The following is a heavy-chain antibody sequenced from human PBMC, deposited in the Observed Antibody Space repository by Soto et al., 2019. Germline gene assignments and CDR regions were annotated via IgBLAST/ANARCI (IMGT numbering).Heavy chain of an antibody. CDR3: ATVSLTMVAVPFGVS. D-gene: IGHD3-10*01. CDR1: GYTFTSYG. J-gene: IGHJ5*02. Sequence: QVQLVQSGPEVKKPGASVKVSCRTSGYTFTSYGISWVRQAPGQGLEWKGWINTYSGDTIYAQKVQGRVSLTTDTSTSTAYMALESLRTDDTAMYYCATVSLTMVAVPFGVSWGQGTLVTVSS. CDR2: INTYSGDT. V-gene: IGHV1-18*04.